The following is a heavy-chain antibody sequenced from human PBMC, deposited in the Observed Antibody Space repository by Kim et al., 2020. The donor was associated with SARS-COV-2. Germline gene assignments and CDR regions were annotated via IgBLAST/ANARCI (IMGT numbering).Heavy chain of an antibody. CDR1: GFTFSDYY. Sequence: GGSLRLSCAASGFTFSDYYMSWIRQAPGKGLEWVSYISSSGSTIYYADSVKGRFTISRDNAKNSLYLQMNSLRAEDTAVYYCARRSAFGIKVYAIAYFDYRGQGTLVTVS. D-gene: IGHD2-8*01. J-gene: IGHJ4*03. V-gene: IGHV3-11*01. CDR2: ISSSGSTI. CDR3: ARRSAFGIKVYAIAYFDY.